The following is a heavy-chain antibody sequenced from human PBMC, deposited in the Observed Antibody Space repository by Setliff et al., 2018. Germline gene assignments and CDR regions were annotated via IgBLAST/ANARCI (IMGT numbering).Heavy chain of an antibody. CDR3: TRSWIQPLYYMDV. D-gene: IGHD5-18*01. CDR2: IRSKAYGGTP. CDR1: GFTFGDYA. V-gene: IGHV3-49*04. Sequence: GGSLRLSCTVSGFTFGDYAMNWVRQAPGKGLEWVGFIRSKAYGGTPEYAASVKGRFTISRDDSKAIAYLQMNSLQSEDAAVYYCTRSWIQPLYYMDVWGKGTTVTVSS. J-gene: IGHJ6*03.